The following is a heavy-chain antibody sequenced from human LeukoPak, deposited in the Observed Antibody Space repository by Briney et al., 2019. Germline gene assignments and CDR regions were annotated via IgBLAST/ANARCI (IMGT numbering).Heavy chain of an antibody. J-gene: IGHJ5*02. CDR2: ITDSGDST. V-gene: IGHV3-23*01. CDR1: GFTFSGHV. D-gene: IGHD1-1*01. Sequence: PGGSLRLSCAASGFTFSGHVLSWVRQAPGKGLEWVSSITDSGDSTVYADSVKGRFTISRDNSKNTIYLQMNSLRAEDMALYYCAKLDHRSTSTWSQGTLVTVSS. CDR3: AKLDHRSTST.